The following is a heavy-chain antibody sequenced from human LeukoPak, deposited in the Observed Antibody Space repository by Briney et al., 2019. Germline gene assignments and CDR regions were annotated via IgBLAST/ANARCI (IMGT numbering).Heavy chain of an antibody. J-gene: IGHJ3*02. D-gene: IGHD3-10*01. Sequence: SETLSLTCTVSGGYISSYYWSWIRQPPGKGLEWIGRIYTSGSTNYNPSLKSRVTMSVDTSKNQFSLKLSSVTAADTAVYYCATAYYYGGRNAFDIWGQGTMVTVSS. CDR2: IYTSGST. V-gene: IGHV4-4*07. CDR1: GGYISSYY. CDR3: ATAYYYGGRNAFDI.